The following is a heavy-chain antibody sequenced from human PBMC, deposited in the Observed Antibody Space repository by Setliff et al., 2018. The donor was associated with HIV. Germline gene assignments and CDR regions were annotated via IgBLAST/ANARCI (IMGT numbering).Heavy chain of an antibody. CDR3: AKMGSPVGPDAFDI. D-gene: IGHD2-8*01. Sequence: PGGSLRLSCAASGFTFSDHYMSWIRQASGKGLEWVSYISSSGSTIYYADSVKGRFTISRDNAKNSMYLQMNSLRAEDTAVYYCAKMGSPVGPDAFDIWGQGTMVTVSS. V-gene: IGHV3-11*01. CDR2: ISSSGSTI. CDR1: GFTFSDHY. J-gene: IGHJ3*02.